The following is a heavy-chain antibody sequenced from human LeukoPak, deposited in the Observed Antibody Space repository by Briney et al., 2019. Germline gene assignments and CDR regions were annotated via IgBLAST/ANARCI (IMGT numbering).Heavy chain of an antibody. CDR1: GFTFSSYE. J-gene: IGHJ6*03. CDR2: ISSSGSTI. D-gene: IGHD4-17*01. CDR3: AREASPTVTIHYYYYMDV. V-gene: IGHV3-48*03. Sequence: HSGGSLRLSCAASGFTFSSYEMNWVRQAPGKGLEWVSYISSSGSTIYYADSVKGRFTISRDNAKNSLYLQMNSLRAEDTAVYYCAREASPTVTIHYYYYMDVWGKGTTVTVSS.